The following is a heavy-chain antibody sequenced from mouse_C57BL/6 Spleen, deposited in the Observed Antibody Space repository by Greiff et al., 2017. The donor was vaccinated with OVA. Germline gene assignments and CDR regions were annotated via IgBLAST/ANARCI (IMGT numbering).Heavy chain of an antibody. Sequence: EVQRVESGGGLVKPGGSLKLSCAASGFTFSSYAMSWVRQTPEKRLEWVATISAGGSYTYYPDNVKGRFTISRDNAKNNLYLQMSHLKSEDTAMYYCARDILLYAMDYWGQGTSVTVSS. CDR3: ARDILLYAMDY. CDR2: ISAGGSYT. CDR1: GFTFSSYA. V-gene: IGHV5-4*01. J-gene: IGHJ4*01.